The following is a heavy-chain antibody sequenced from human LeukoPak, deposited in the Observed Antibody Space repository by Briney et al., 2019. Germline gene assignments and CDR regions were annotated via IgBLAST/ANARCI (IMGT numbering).Heavy chain of an antibody. Sequence: ASVKVSCKPYGYTFNTYGITWVRQAPGQGLEWMGWISPYNGNTNYAQKFQGRVTMTTDTSTSTAYMELRSLRSDDTAVYYCARGPHERSGYSDDWGQGTLVTVSS. CDR1: GYTFNTYG. D-gene: IGHD3-22*01. CDR3: ARGPHERSGYSDD. CDR2: ISPYNGNT. J-gene: IGHJ4*02. V-gene: IGHV1-18*01.